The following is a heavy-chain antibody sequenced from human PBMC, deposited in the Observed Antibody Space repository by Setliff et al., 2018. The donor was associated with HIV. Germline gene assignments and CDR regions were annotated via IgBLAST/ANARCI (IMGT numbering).Heavy chain of an antibody. CDR3: ATLKMATIYRDFDY. V-gene: IGHV4-39*02. J-gene: IGHJ4*02. CDR2: IYYSGST. D-gene: IGHD5-12*01. CDR1: GGSITTSTFY. Sequence: SETLSLTCTVSGGSITTSTFYWGWIRQPPGKGLEWIGSIYYSGSTYYNPSLKSRLTITQHTSKNHFSLSLSSVTAADTAVYYCATLKMATIYRDFDYWGQGTQVTVSS.